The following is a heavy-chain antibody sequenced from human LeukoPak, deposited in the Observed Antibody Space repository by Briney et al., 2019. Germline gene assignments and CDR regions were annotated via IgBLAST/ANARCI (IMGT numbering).Heavy chain of an antibody. V-gene: IGHV1-69*13. CDR3: ARVRDGYNDAYDI. CDR2: IIPIFGTA. Sequence: SVKVSCKASGGTFSSYAISWVRQAPGQGLEWMGGIIPIFGTANYAQKFQGRVTITADESTSTAYMELSSLRSEDTAVYYCARVRDGYNDAYDIWGQGTMVTVSS. D-gene: IGHD5-24*01. CDR1: GGTFSSYA. J-gene: IGHJ3*02.